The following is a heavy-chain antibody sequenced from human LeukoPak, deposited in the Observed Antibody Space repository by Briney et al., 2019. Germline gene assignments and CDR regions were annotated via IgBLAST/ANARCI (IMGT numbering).Heavy chain of an antibody. CDR1: GFTFTRYW. V-gene: IGHV3-74*01. D-gene: IGHD6-13*01. CDR2: INPEGSGT. CDR3: ARGASVAAAGASP. Sequence: GGSLRLSCAASGFTFTRYWIHWVRQTPGKGLVWVSRINPEGSGTGYADSVKGRFTISRDNAKNTLYLQMNSLRAEDTAVYYCARGASVAAAGASPWGRGTLVTVSS. J-gene: IGHJ1*01.